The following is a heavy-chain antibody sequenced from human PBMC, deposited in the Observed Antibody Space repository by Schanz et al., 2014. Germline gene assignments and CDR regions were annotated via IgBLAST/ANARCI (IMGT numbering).Heavy chain of an antibody. Sequence: EVQLVESGGGLVQPGRSLRLSCAASGFTFDDYAMHWVRQAPGKGLEWVSGISWNSGSIGYADSVKGRFTISRDDAKNSLYLQMNSLRAEDTALYYCAKDDTQVNGMDVWGQGTLVTVSS. J-gene: IGHJ6*02. V-gene: IGHV3-9*01. CDR1: GFTFDDYA. CDR2: ISWNSGSI. CDR3: AKDDTQVNGMDV.